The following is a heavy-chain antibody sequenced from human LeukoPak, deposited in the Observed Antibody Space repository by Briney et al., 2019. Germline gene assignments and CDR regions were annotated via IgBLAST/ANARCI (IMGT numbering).Heavy chain of an antibody. V-gene: IGHV3-74*01. CDR3: ARDADYGDYLLAY. D-gene: IGHD4-17*01. J-gene: IGHJ4*02. CDR1: GFTFSHYW. CDR2: INSDGSST. Sequence: GGSLRLSCAASGFTFSHYWMHWGRQAPGKGLVWVSRINSDGSSTTYADSVKGRFTISRDNAKNTLYLQMNSLRADDTAVYYCARDADYGDYLLAYWGQGTLVTVSS.